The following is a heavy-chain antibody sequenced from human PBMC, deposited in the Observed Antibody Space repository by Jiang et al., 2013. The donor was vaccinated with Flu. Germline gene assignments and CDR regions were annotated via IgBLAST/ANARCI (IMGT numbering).Heavy chain of an antibody. CDR3: ARDGGPPSGSYYNY. Sequence: SLKSRVTISVDTSKNQFSLKLSSVTAADTAVYYCARDGGPPSGSYYNYWGQGTLVTVSS. J-gene: IGHJ4*02. V-gene: IGHV4-30-2*04. D-gene: IGHD1-26*01.